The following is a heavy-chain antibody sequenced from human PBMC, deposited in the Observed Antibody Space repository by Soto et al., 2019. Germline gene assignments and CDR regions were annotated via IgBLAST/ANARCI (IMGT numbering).Heavy chain of an antibody. CDR3: ASQRITMIVVLDY. D-gene: IGHD3-22*01. Sequence: GASVKVSCKASGYTFTSYGISWVRQAPGQGLEWMGWISAYNGNTNYAQKLQGRVTMTRDTSTSTVYMELSSLRSEDTAVYYCASQRITMIVVLDYWGQGTLVTVS. CDR2: ISAYNGNT. J-gene: IGHJ4*02. CDR1: GYTFTSYG. V-gene: IGHV1-18*01.